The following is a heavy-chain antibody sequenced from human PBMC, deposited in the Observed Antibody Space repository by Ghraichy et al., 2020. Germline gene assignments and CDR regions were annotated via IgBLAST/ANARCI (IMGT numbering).Heavy chain of an antibody. J-gene: IGHJ6*02. V-gene: IGHV3-9*01. D-gene: IGHD5/OR15-5a*01. Sequence: GGSLRLSCAASGFTFDDYAMHWVRQAPGKGLEWVSGISWNSGSIGYADSVKGRFTISRDNAKNSLYLQMNSLRAEDTALYYCAKVRLPIYYYYNMDVWGQGTTVTVSS. CDR2: ISWNSGSI. CDR1: GFTFDDYA. CDR3: AKVRLPIYYYYNMDV.